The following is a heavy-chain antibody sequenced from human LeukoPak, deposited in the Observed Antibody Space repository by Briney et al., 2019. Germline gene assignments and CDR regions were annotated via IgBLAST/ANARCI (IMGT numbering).Heavy chain of an antibody. Sequence: GGSLRLSCAASGFSVSSSYMTWVRQAPGKVLEWVSVIYSGGSTYYADSVKGRFTISRDKSKNTLYLQMNSLRAEDTAVYYCARRPPSNWGLDYWGQGTLVTVSS. V-gene: IGHV3-53*01. CDR1: GFSVSSSY. D-gene: IGHD7-27*01. CDR3: ARRPPSNWGLDY. CDR2: IYSGGST. J-gene: IGHJ4*02.